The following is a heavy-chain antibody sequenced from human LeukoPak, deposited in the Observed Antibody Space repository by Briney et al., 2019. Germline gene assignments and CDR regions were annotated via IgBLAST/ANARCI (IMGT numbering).Heavy chain of an antibody. CDR2: ISGSGGST. CDR1: GFTFSSYA. D-gene: IGHD6-13*01. V-gene: IGHV3-23*01. J-gene: IGHJ6*03. CDR3: ARRAAAGPRGYYYYMDV. Sequence: GGSLRLSCAASGFTFSSYAMSWVRQAPGKGLEWVSAISGSGGSTYYADSVKGRFTISRDNSKNTLYLQMNSLRAEDTAVYYCARRAAAGPRGYYYYMDVWGKGTTVTVSS.